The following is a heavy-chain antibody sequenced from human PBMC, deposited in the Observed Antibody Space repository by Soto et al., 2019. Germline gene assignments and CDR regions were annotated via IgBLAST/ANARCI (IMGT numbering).Heavy chain of an antibody. CDR1: GYTFTSYG. CDR3: ARWDFSYGRYYFDY. CDR2: ISAYNGNT. D-gene: IGHD5-18*01. J-gene: IGHJ4*02. Sequence: ASVKVSCEASGYTFTSYGISWVRQAPGQGLEWMGWISAYNGNTNYAQKLQGRVTMTTDTSTSTAYMELRSLRSDDTAVYYCARWDFSYGRYYFDYWGQGTLVTVSS. V-gene: IGHV1-18*01.